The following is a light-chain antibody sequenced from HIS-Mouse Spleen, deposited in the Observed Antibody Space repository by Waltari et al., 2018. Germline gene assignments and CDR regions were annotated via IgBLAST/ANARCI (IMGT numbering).Light chain of an antibody. CDR3: YSTDSSGNHRV. V-gene: IGLV3-10*01. J-gene: IGLJ2*01. CDR2: EDS. Sequence: SYELTQPPSVSVSPGQTARITCSGDALPQKYAYWYQQKSGQAPVLVIYEDSKRPSGIPERFSGSSSGTMATLTISGAQVEDEADYYCYSTDSSGNHRVFGGETKLTVL. CDR1: ALPQKY.